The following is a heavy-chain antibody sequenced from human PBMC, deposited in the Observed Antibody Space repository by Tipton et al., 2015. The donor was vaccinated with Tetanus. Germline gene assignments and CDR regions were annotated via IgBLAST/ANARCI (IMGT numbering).Heavy chain of an antibody. Sequence: QLVQSGAEVKKPGASVKASCKASGYTFTGYYMYWVRQAPGQGLEWMGWIDPNSGGTVYAQKFQGRVPMTRDTSISTAYMELRSLRSDDTAVYYCARDRGDYIYYGMDVWGPGTTVTVS. D-gene: IGHD3-22*01. CDR2: IDPNSGGT. V-gene: IGHV1-2*02. CDR3: ARDRGDYIYYGMDV. J-gene: IGHJ6*02. CDR1: GYTFTGYY.